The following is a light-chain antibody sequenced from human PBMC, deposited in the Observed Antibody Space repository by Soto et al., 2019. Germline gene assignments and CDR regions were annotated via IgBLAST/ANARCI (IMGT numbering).Light chain of an antibody. V-gene: IGLV2-14*01. J-gene: IGLJ2*01. CDR2: DVS. Sequence: QSALTQPASVSGSPGQSITISCTGTSSDVGGYNYVSWYQQYPGKAPKLMIYDVSNRPSGVSNRFSGSKSGNTASLTISGLQAEDEADYYCSSYTGSSTLVFGGGTKLTLL. CDR1: SSDVGGYNY. CDR3: SSYTGSSTLV.